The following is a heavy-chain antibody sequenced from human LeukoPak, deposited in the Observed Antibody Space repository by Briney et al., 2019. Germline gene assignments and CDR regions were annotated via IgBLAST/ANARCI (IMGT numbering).Heavy chain of an antibody. CDR2: ISYSGNT. Sequence: SETLSLTCGVSGASISRPYWWIWVRQPPGKGLEWIAEISYSGNTHYNPSLKSRVIISLDKSKNQFSLKLSSVTAADTAVYYCARGTQWLAPFDYWGQGTLVTVSS. CDR1: GASISRPYW. CDR3: ARGTQWLAPFDY. V-gene: IGHV4-4*02. D-gene: IGHD6-19*01. J-gene: IGHJ4*02.